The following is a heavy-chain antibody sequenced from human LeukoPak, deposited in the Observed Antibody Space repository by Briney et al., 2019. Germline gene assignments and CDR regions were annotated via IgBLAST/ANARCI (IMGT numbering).Heavy chain of an antibody. J-gene: IGHJ4*02. Sequence: PSETLSLTCTVSGGSISSSSYYWGWIRQPPGKGLEWIGSIYHSGSTYYNPSLKSRVTISVDTSKNQFSLKLSSVTAADTAVYYCARGSWVVAANFDYWGQGTLVTVSS. CDR2: IYHSGST. CDR3: ARGSWVVAANFDY. D-gene: IGHD2-15*01. CDR1: GGSISSSSYY. V-gene: IGHV4-39*07.